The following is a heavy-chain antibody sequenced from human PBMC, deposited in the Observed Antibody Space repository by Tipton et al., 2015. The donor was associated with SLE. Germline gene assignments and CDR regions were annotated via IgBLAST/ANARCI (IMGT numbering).Heavy chain of an antibody. CDR1: GFTFSSYA. D-gene: IGHD1-1*01. CDR3: ARERGYSDAKVWFDY. J-gene: IGHJ4*02. V-gene: IGHV3-48*04. CDR2: ISSSGSTI. Sequence: SLRLSCAASGFTFSSYAMNWVRQAPGKGLEWVSYISSSGSTIHYADSVKGRFTISRDNAKNSLYLHMNSLRAEDTAVYYCARERGYSDAKVWFDYWGQGTLVTVSS.